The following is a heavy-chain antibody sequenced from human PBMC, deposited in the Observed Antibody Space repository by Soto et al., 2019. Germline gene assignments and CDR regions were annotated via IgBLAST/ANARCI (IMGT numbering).Heavy chain of an antibody. D-gene: IGHD2-2*01. CDR3: ARVTYCSSTSCSNYYYYMDV. V-gene: IGHV4-59*01. Sequence: PSETLSLTCTVSGGSISSYYWSWIRQPPGKGLEWIGYIYYSGSTNYNPSLKSRVTISVDTSKNQFSLKLSSVTAADTAVYYCARVTYCSSTSCSNYYYYMDVWGKGTTVTVPS. CDR2: IYYSGST. CDR1: GGSISSYY. J-gene: IGHJ6*03.